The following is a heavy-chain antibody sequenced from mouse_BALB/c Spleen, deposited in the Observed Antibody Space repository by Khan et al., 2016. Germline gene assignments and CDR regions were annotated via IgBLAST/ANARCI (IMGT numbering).Heavy chain of an antibody. CDR2: INYDGGD. J-gene: IGHJ1*01. CDR3: ARGDYFGSSHYWYFDV. V-gene: IGHV3-6*02. CDR1: GCSITSGYY. D-gene: IGHD1-1*01. Sequence: EVQLQESGPGLVKPSQSLSLTCSVTGCSITSGYYWHWIRQFPGNKLEWMGYINYDGGDHYNPSLKNRISITRDTSKNQFFLKLNSVTTEDTATYYCARGDYFGSSHYWYFDVWGAGTTVTVSS.